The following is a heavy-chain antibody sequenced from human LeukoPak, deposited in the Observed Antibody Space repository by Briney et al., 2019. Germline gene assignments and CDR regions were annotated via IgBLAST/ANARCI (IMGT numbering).Heavy chain of an antibody. CDR2: IYYSGST. CDR3: ASRGPSSPGGAFDT. J-gene: IGHJ3*02. D-gene: IGHD3-10*01. Sequence: SETLSLTCTVSGGSISSHYWSWIRQPPGKGLEWIGYIYYSGSTNYNPSLKSRITISVDTSKNQFSLKLSSVTAADTAVYYCASRGPSSPGGAFDTWGKGQWSPSLQ. V-gene: IGHV4-59*11. CDR1: GGSISSHY.